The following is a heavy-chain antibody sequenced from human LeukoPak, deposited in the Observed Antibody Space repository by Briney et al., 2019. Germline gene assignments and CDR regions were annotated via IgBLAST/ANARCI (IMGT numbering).Heavy chain of an antibody. Sequence: ASVRVSCKVSGYILTELSMHWVRQAPGKGLEWMGGFDPEDGETIYAQKFQGRVTITADKSTSTAYMELSSLRSEDTAVYYCASLDCSGGSCYLVAFDIWGQGTMVTVSS. CDR3: ASLDCSGGSCYLVAFDI. D-gene: IGHD2-15*01. V-gene: IGHV1-24*01. CDR2: FDPEDGET. CDR1: GYILTELS. J-gene: IGHJ3*02.